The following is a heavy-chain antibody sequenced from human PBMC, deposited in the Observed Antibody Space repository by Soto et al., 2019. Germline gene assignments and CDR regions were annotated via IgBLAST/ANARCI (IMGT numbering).Heavy chain of an antibody. D-gene: IGHD3-3*01. Sequence: SETLSLTCTVSGGSVSSGSYYWSWIRQPPGKGLEWIGYIYYSGSTNYNPSLKSRVTISVDTSKNQFSLKLSSVTAADTAVYYCASQYYDFWSGYYWTGYYYYGMDVWGQGTTVTVSS. CDR1: GGSVSSGSYY. J-gene: IGHJ6*02. V-gene: IGHV4-61*01. CDR2: IYYSGST. CDR3: ASQYYDFWSGYYWTGYYYYGMDV.